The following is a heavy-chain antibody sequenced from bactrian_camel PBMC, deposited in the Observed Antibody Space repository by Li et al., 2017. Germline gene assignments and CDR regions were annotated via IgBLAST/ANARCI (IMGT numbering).Heavy chain of an antibody. V-gene: IGHV3S25*01. Sequence: QLVESGGGLVQPGGSLRLSCATSAFSLGTYWMYWVRQVPVKGLEWVSTISGDGTTYYADSVKGRFTSSRDNAKNTVYLQMNSLKLEDTAVYYCVRHGDVLVTPASFIDWGQGTQVTVS. J-gene: IGHJ4*01. D-gene: IGHD7*01. CDR3: VRHGDVLVTPASFID. CDR1: AFSLGTYW. CDR2: ISGDGTT.